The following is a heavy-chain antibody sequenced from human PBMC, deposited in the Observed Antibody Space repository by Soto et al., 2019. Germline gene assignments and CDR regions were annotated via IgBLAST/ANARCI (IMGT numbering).Heavy chain of an antibody. CDR3: ARRYSIFHYYGMDV. V-gene: IGHV5-10-1*01. D-gene: IGHD3-3*02. Sequence: GESLKISCKGSGYSFTSYWISWVRRMPGKGLEWMGRIDPSDSYTNYSPSFQGHVTISADKSISTAYLQWSSLKASDTAMYYCARRYSIFHYYGMDVWGQGTTVTVSS. CDR1: GYSFTSYW. J-gene: IGHJ6*02. CDR2: IDPSDSYT.